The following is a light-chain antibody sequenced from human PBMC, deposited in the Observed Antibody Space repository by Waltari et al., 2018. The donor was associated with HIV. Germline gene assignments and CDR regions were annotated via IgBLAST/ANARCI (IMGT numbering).Light chain of an antibody. Sequence: LVLTQSPSASASLGASVRLTCTLSSGHSNYVIAWLQQRPEKGRRFLRRLNSDGSYTRGDGIPDRFSGSSSGAERYVTISSLQSDDEADYYCQTWGTGIVVFGGGTKLAVL. J-gene: IGLJ2*01. CDR2: LNSDGSY. CDR1: SGHSNYV. CDR3: QTWGTGIVV. V-gene: IGLV4-69*01.